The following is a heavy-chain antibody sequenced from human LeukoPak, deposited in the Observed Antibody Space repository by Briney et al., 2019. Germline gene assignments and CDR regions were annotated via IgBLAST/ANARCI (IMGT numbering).Heavy chain of an antibody. CDR1: GYSFTNYW. D-gene: IGHD6-13*01. Sequence: GESLKISCKGSGYSFTNYWIAWVRQVPGKGLEWMGIIYPGDSDTTYSPSFQGRVTISADKSINTAYQQWSTLKASDTAMYYCVRGGIAAAAFYWGQGTLVTVSS. CDR2: IYPGDSDT. CDR3: VRGGIAAAAFY. J-gene: IGHJ4*02. V-gene: IGHV5-51*01.